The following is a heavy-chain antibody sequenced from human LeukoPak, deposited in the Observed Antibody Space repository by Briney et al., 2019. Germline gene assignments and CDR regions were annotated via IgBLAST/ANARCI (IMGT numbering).Heavy chain of an antibody. D-gene: IGHD6-6*01. V-gene: IGHV3-21*01. J-gene: IGHJ4*02. CDR2: ISSSSSYI. CDR3: PRDGEQLVRFDY. Sequence: GGSLRLSCAASGFTFSSYSMNWVRQAPGKGLEWVSSISSSSSYIYYADSVKGRFTISRDNAKNSLYLQMNSLRAEDTAVYYCPRDGEQLVRFDYWGQGTLVTVSS. CDR1: GFTFSSYS.